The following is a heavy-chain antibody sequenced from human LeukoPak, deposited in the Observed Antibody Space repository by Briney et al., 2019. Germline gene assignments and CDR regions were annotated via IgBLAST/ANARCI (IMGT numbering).Heavy chain of an antibody. V-gene: IGHV1-69*05. J-gene: IGHJ3*02. CDR3: ARGAYYYDSSGYYSGAFDI. Sequence: SVKVSCKASGYTFTSYDINWVRQAPGQGLEWMGRIIPIFGTANYAQKFQGRVTITTDESTSTAYMALSSLRSEDTAVYYCARGAYYYDSSGYYSGAFDIWGQGTMVTVSS. CDR1: GYTFTSYD. D-gene: IGHD3-22*01. CDR2: IIPIFGTA.